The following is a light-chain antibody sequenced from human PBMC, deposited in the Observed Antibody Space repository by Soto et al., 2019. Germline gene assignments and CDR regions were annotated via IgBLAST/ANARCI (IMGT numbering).Light chain of an antibody. J-gene: IGKJ2*01. CDR1: QSISTY. Sequence: DIQMTQSPSSLSASVGDRVTITCRASQSISTYLNWYQQKPGKAPKLLIYAASSFQSGVPSRFSGSGYGTDFTLTISSLQPEDFATYSCQQSYSAPYTFGQGTKLEIE. CDR2: AAS. CDR3: QQSYSAPYT. V-gene: IGKV1-39*01.